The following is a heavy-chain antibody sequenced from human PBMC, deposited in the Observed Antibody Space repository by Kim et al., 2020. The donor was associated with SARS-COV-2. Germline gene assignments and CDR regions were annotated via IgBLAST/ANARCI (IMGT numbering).Heavy chain of an antibody. CDR2: ISTSGYTI. CDR1: GFMFSSYE. V-gene: IGHV3-48*03. CDR3: ARGSSSWGY. D-gene: IGHD6-6*01. Sequence: GGSLRLSCEASGFMFSSYELNWVRHAPGKGLEWVSYISTSGYTIYYGDSVKGRFTISRDNAKNSLYLQMNSLRAEDTGVYYCARGSSSWGYWGQGTLVTVSS. J-gene: IGHJ4*02.